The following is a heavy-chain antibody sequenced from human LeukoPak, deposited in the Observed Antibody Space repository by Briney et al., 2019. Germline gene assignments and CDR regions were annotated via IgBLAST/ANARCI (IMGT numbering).Heavy chain of an antibody. J-gene: IGHJ5*02. CDR2: IYYSGST. D-gene: IGHD3-10*01. CDR3: ARDVYGSCFDP. Sequence: SETLSLTCTVSGGSISSYYWSWIRQPPGKGLEWIGYIYYSGSTNYNPSLKSRVTMSVDTSKNQFSLKLSSVTAADTAVYYCARDVYGSCFDPWGQGTLVTVSS. CDR1: GGSISSYY. V-gene: IGHV4-59*12.